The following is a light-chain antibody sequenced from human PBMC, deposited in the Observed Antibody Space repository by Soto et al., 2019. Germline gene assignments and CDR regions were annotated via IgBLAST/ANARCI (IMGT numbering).Light chain of an antibody. CDR2: YDD. V-gene: IGLV1-36*01. J-gene: IGLJ1*01. Sequence: QSVLTQSPSVSEAPRQRVTITCSGSSSNIGDNPVNWYQQLPGKAPKLLIYYDDLLASGVSDRFSGSKSGTSASLAISGLQSEDEADYYCAAWDDSLNGYVFGTGTKLTVL. CDR1: SSNIGDNP. CDR3: AAWDDSLNGYV.